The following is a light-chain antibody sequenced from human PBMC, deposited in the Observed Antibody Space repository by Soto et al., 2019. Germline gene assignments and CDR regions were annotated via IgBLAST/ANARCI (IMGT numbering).Light chain of an antibody. J-gene: IGKJ4*01. CDR2: DAS. Sequence: DIVMTQSPATLSVSPGERSTLSCRASQSVSSNLAWYQQKPGQAPRLLIYDASNRATGIPARFSGSGFGTDFTLTISSLDPDDFAVYYCKQRTNWLSCGGGNKGDIK. V-gene: IGKV3-11*01. CDR1: QSVSSN. CDR3: KQRTNWLS.